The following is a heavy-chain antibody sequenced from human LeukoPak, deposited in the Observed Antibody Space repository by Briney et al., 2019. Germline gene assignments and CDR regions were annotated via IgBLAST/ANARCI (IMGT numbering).Heavy chain of an antibody. Sequence: ASVKVSCKASGYTFTGYYMHWVRQAPGQGLEWMGRINPNSGGTNYAQKFQGRVTMTRDTSISTAYTELSRLRSDDTAVYYCARVRNYYDSSGYYPFDYWGQGTLVTVSS. J-gene: IGHJ4*02. CDR1: GYTFTGYY. V-gene: IGHV1-2*06. CDR3: ARVRNYYDSSGYYPFDY. D-gene: IGHD3-22*01. CDR2: INPNSGGT.